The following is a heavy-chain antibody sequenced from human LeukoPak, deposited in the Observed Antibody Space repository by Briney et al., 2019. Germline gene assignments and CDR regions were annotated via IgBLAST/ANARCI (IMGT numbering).Heavy chain of an antibody. CDR2: INGRGDST. CDR3: AKERQTGDYFTSDF. D-gene: IGHD4-17*01. CDR1: GFIFSTYT. V-gene: IGHV3-23*01. J-gene: IGHJ4*02. Sequence: GGSLRPSCAASGFIFSTYTMNWVRQAPGKGLEWVSAINGRGDSTFYADSVKGQFTISRDNSKSTVYLQMNSLRADDTAVYYCAKERQTGDYFTSDFWGQGTLVTVSS.